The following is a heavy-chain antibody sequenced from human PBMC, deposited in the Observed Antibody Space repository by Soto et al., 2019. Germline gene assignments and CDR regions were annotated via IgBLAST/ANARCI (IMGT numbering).Heavy chain of an antibody. CDR1: GGTFSSYA. CDR3: ARGIRATVTTGYDY. J-gene: IGHJ4*02. D-gene: IGHD4-17*01. Sequence: SVKVSCKASGGTFSSYAISWVRQAPGQGLEWMGGIIPIFGTANYAQKFQGRVTITADESTSTAYMELSSLRSEDTAVYYCARGIRATVTTGYDYWGQGTLVTAPQ. V-gene: IGHV1-69*13. CDR2: IIPIFGTA.